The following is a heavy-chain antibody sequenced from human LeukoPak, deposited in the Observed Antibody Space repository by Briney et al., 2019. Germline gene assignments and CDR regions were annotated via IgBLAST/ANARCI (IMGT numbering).Heavy chain of an antibody. Sequence: GASLRLSCTASGFTFGDYAMSWVRQAPGKGLEWVGFIRSKAYGGTTEYAASVKGRFTISRDDSKSIAYLQMNSLKTEDTAVYYCTRDRILTGPDYWGQGTLVTVSS. CDR3: TRDRILTGPDY. J-gene: IGHJ4*02. CDR1: GFTFGDYA. V-gene: IGHV3-49*04. CDR2: IRSKAYGGTT. D-gene: IGHD3-9*01.